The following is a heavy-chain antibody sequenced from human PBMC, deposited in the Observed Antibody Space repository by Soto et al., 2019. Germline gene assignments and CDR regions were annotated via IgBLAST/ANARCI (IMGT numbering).Heavy chain of an antibody. D-gene: IGHD1-26*01. CDR3: ARGNSETYYRNKFDY. CDR1: GLTFSSYW. CDR2: IKSDGSST. V-gene: IGHV3-74*01. Sequence: GGSLRLSCAASGLTFSSYWMHWVRQTPGKGLAWVSRIKSDGSSTAYADSVKGRFAISRDNAKNTLYLQMNSLRAEDTAVYYCARGNSETYYRNKFDYWGQGALVTVS. J-gene: IGHJ4*02.